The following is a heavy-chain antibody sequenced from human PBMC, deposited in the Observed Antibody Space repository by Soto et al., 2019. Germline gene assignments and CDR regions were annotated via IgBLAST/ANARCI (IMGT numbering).Heavy chain of an antibody. CDR2: IYYSGST. CDR3: ARDPTAAAGNWFDP. CDR1: GGSISSGDYY. Sequence: QVQLQESGPGLVKPSQTLSLTCTVSGGSISSGDYYWSWIRQPPGKGLEWIGYIYYSGSTYYNPSLKSRVTISVDTSKTQYSLKLSSVTAADTAVYYCARDPTAAAGNWFDPWGQGTLVTVSS. V-gene: IGHV4-30-4*01. J-gene: IGHJ5*02. D-gene: IGHD6-13*01.